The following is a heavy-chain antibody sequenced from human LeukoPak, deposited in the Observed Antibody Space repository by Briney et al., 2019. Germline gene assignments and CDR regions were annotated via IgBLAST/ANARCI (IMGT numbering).Heavy chain of an antibody. D-gene: IGHD5-12*01. CDR1: GFTFSSYS. CDR3: ARDLSGRDHDALDI. V-gene: IGHV3-21*01. CDR2: ISSSSSYI. J-gene: IGHJ3*02. Sequence: GGSLRLSCAASGFTFSSYSMNWVRQAPGKGLGWVSSISSSSSYIYYADSVKGRFTISRDNAKNSLYLQMNSLRAEDTAVYYCARDLSGRDHDALDIWGQGTMVTVSS.